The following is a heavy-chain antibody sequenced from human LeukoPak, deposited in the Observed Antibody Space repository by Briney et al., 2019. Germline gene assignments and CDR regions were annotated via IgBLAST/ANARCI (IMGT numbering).Heavy chain of an antibody. CDR1: GGSISSSSYY. CDR3: AGSRLVIPDY. CDR2: IYYSGST. J-gene: IGHJ4*02. V-gene: IGHV4-39*01. Sequence: SETLSLTCTVSGGSISSSSYYWGWIRQPPGEGLEWIGSIYYSGSTYYNPSLKSRVTISVDTSKNQFSLKLSSVTAADTAVYYCAGSRLVIPDYWGQGTLVTVSS. D-gene: IGHD3-9*01.